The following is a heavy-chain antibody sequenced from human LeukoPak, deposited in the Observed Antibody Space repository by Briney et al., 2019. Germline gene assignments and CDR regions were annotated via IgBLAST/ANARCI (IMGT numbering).Heavy chain of an antibody. CDR3: ARGLDYYYYMDV. CDR2: IYYSGST. CDR1: GGSISSSSYY. Sequence: PSETLSLTCTVSGGSISSSSYYWGWIRQPPGKGLEWIGSIYYSGSTYYNPSLKSRVTISVDTSKNQFSPKLSSVTAADTAVYYCARGLDYYYYMDVWGKGTTVTVSS. V-gene: IGHV4-39*07. J-gene: IGHJ6*03.